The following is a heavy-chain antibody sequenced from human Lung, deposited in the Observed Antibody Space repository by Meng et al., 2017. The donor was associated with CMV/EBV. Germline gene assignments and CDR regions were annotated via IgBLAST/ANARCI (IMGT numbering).Heavy chain of an antibody. Sequence: SXKISXAASGFTFSSYAMHWVRQAPGKGLEWVAVISYDGSNKYYADSVKGRFTISRDNSKNPLDLQMNSLRAEDTAVYYCARPQAVLRFLSWSHYFDYWGQGXLVTVSS. CDR2: ISYDGSNK. V-gene: IGHV3-30-3*01. D-gene: IGHD3-3*01. CDR3: ARPQAVLRFLSWSHYFDY. J-gene: IGHJ4*02. CDR1: GFTFSSYA.